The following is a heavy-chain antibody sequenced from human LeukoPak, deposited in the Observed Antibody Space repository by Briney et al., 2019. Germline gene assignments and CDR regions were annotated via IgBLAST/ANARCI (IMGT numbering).Heavy chain of an antibody. V-gene: IGHV4-30-4*01. J-gene: IGHJ6*02. CDR2: IYYSGST. Sequence: SETLSLNCTVSGGSISSGDYYWSWIRQPPGKGLEWIGYIYYSGSTYYNPSLKSRVTVSVDTSKNQFSLKLSSVTAADTAVYYCARGSNYYYYGMDVWGQGTTVTVSS. CDR1: GGSISSGDYY. D-gene: IGHD4-11*01. CDR3: ARGSNYYYYGMDV.